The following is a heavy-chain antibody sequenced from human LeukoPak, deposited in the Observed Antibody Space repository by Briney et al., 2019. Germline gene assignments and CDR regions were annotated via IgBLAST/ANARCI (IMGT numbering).Heavy chain of an antibody. CDR2: IIPIFGTA. D-gene: IGHD4-17*01. Sequence: ASVEVSCKASGGTFSSYAISWVRQAPGQGLEWMGGIIPIFGTANYAQKFQGRVTITADESTSTAYMELSSLRSEDTAVYYCARVGYGDYAYYYYYGMDVWGQGTTVTVSS. CDR3: ARVGYGDYAYYYYYGMDV. CDR1: GGTFSSYA. V-gene: IGHV1-69*13. J-gene: IGHJ6*02.